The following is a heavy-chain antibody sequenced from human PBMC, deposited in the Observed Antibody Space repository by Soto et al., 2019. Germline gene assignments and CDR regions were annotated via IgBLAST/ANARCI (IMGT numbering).Heavy chain of an antibody. J-gene: IGHJ4*02. CDR2: IYHSGST. CDR1: GGSISGSNW. Sequence: PSETLSLTCAVSGGSISGSNWWSWVRQPPGKGLEWIGEIYHSGSTNYNPSLKSRVTISVDKSKNQFSLKLSSVTAADTAVYYCAREYSSSWYVDYWGQGTLVTVSS. CDR3: AREYSSSWYVDY. V-gene: IGHV4-4*02. D-gene: IGHD6-13*01.